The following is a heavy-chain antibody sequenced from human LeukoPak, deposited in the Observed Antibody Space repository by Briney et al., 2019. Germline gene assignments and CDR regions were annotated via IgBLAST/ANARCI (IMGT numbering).Heavy chain of an antibody. CDR1: GGSITSSSYY. D-gene: IGHD6-13*01. V-gene: IGHV4-39*01. CDR3: ARSPGTYSSSWYYFDY. J-gene: IGHJ4*01. CDR2: IYYSGGT. Sequence: SETLSLTCTVSGGSITSSSYYWGWIRQPPGKGLEWIGTIYYSGGTYYNPSLKSRVTISVDTSRNQFSLKLNSVTAADTAVYYCARSPGTYSSSWYYFDYWGHGTLVPVSS.